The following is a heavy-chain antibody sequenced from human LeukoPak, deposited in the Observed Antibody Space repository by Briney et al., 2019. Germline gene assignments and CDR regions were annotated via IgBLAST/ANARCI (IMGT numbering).Heavy chain of an antibody. Sequence: PSETLSLTCTVSGGSISSSSYYWGWIRQPPGKGLEWIGSIYYSGSTYYNPSLKSRVTISVDTSKNQFSLKLSSVTAADTAVYYCARVGSSGWFFDYWGQGTLVTVSS. CDR1: GGSISSSSYY. J-gene: IGHJ4*02. CDR2: IYYSGST. CDR3: ARVGSSGWFFDY. D-gene: IGHD6-19*01. V-gene: IGHV4-39*07.